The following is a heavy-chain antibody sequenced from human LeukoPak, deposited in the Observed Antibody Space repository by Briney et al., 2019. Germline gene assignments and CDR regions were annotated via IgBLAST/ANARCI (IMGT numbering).Heavy chain of an antibody. CDR2: ISGSGGST. J-gene: IGHJ4*02. CDR1: GFTFSSYA. Sequence: GGSLRLSCAAYGFTFSSYAMSWVRQAPGKGLEWVSAISGSGGSTYYADSVKGRFTISRDNSRNTVYLQMNSLGVEDTAVYYCANDLGWIQLNLGRGQGTLVTVSS. D-gene: IGHD5-18*01. CDR3: ANDLGWIQLNLG. V-gene: IGHV3-23*01.